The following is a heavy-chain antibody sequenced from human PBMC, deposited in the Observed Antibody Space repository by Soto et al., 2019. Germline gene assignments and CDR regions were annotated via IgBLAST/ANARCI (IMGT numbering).Heavy chain of an antibody. CDR3: ARDLSTMIAVVNPGHDFDI. CDR1: GYTFTSYG. CDR2: ISAYNGNT. Sequence: GASVKVSCKASGYTFTSYGISWVRQAPGQGLEWMGWISAYNGNTNYAQKLQGRVTMTTDTSTSTAYMELRSLRSDDTAVYYCARDLSTMIAVVNPGHDFDIWGQGTMVTVSS. J-gene: IGHJ3*02. D-gene: IGHD3-22*01. V-gene: IGHV1-18*04.